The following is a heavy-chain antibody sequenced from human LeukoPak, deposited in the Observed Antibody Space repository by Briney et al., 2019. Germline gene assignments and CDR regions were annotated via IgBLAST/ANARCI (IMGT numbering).Heavy chain of an antibody. CDR3: AKDNKRYSYDY. CDR2: ISDDGTNK. V-gene: IGHV3-30*18. CDR1: GFTFSSYG. J-gene: IGHJ4*02. Sequence: GGSLRLSCAASGFTFSSYGMHWVRQGPGEGLEWVAVISDDGTNKYYTDSVKGRFTISRDSSKNTLFLQMNSLRVEDTAVYYCAKDNKRYSYDYWGQGTLVTVSS. D-gene: IGHD5-18*01.